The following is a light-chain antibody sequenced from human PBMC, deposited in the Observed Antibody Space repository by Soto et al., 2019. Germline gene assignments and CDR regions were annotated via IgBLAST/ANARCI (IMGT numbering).Light chain of an antibody. CDR3: QQRSNWPSIT. Sequence: EIVLTQSPATLSLSPGERATLPCRASQSVSSYLAWYQQKPGQAPRLLIYDASNRATGIPARFSGSGSGTDFTLTINSLEPEDSAVYYCQQRSNWPSITFGQGTRLEI. CDR1: QSVSSY. CDR2: DAS. V-gene: IGKV3-11*01. J-gene: IGKJ5*01.